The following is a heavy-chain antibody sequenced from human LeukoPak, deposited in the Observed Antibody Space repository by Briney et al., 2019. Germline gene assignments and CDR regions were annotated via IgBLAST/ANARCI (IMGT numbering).Heavy chain of an antibody. V-gene: IGHV3-11*03. D-gene: IGHD2-15*01. CDR3: ARTPRQPDY. CDR1: GFSFSNYY. Sequence: GGSLRLSCATSGFSFSNYYMNWIRQAPGKGLEWVSYISGSSSDTNYADSVKGRFTISRDNAENSLYLQMNSLRAEDTAVYYCARTPRQPDYWGQGTLVTVSS. CDR2: ISGSSSDT. J-gene: IGHJ4*02.